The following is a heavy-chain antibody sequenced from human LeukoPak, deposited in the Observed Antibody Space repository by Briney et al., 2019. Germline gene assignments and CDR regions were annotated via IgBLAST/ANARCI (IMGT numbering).Heavy chain of an antibody. Sequence: GGSLRLSCAASGFTFSSYGIHWVRQAPGKGLEWVAVIWYDGSNKYYADSVKGRFTISRDNSKNTLYLQMNSLRAEDTAVYYCARESLVCSGGSCYRHFDYWGQGTLVTVSS. J-gene: IGHJ4*02. CDR1: GFTFSSYG. V-gene: IGHV3-33*01. CDR2: IWYDGSNK. CDR3: ARESLVCSGGSCYRHFDY. D-gene: IGHD2-15*01.